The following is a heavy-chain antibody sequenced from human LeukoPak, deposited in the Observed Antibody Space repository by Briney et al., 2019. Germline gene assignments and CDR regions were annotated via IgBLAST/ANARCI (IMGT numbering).Heavy chain of an antibody. CDR3: ARDAATKSGYYFNFDY. V-gene: IGHV1-46*01. CDR1: GYTFTSYY. J-gene: IGHJ4*02. CDR2: INPSGGST. Sequence: ASVKVSCKASGYTFTSYYTHWVRQAPGQGLEWMGIINPSGGSTSYAQKFQGRVTMTRDTSTSTVYMELSSLRSEDTAVYYCARDAATKSGYYFNFDYWGQGTLVTVSS. D-gene: IGHD3-22*01.